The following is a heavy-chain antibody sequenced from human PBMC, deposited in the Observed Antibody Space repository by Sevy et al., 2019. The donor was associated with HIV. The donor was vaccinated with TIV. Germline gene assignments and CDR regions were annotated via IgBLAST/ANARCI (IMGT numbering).Heavy chain of an antibody. CDR1: GFTFSSYR. CDR3: VREYGSGWNYLDY. D-gene: IGHD6-19*01. J-gene: IGHJ4*02. V-gene: IGHV3-74*01. Sequence: GGSLRLSCAVSGFTFSSYRMHWVRQAPGKGLVWVSRINSDGSRTTYADSVKGRLTISRDNAKNTVYLQMNSLRAEDTAVYFCVREYGSGWNYLDYWGQGTLVTVSS. CDR2: INSDGSRT.